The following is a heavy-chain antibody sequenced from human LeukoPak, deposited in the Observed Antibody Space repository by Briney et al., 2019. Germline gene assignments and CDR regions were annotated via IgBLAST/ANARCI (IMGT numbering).Heavy chain of an antibody. CDR3: ARALRGGDCH. CDR1: GFTFSNYW. D-gene: IGHD2-21*02. CDR2: IKQDGSEK. J-gene: IGHJ4*02. Sequence: GGSLRLSCVASGFTFSNYWMSWVRQAPGKGLEWVANIKQDGSEKYYVDSVKGRFTISRDNAKNSLHLQMNSLRAEDTAVYYCARALRGGDCHWGQGTLVTVSS. V-gene: IGHV3-7*01.